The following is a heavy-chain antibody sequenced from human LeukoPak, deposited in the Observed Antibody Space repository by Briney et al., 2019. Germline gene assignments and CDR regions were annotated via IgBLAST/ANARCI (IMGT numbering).Heavy chain of an antibody. Sequence: GGSLRLSCAASEFTFSNYGVHWVRQAPGKGLEWVANIKEDGSEKYYVDSVKGRFTISRDNAKNSLYLQMNSLRAEDTAVYYCARVRSYGLDYWGQGTLVTVSS. J-gene: IGHJ4*02. CDR1: EFTFSNYG. CDR2: IKEDGSEK. V-gene: IGHV3-7*01. CDR3: ARVRSYGLDY. D-gene: IGHD5-18*01.